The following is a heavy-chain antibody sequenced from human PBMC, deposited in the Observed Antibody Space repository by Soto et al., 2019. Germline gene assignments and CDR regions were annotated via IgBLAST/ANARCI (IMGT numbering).Heavy chain of an antibody. D-gene: IGHD6-6*01. Sequence: PGGSLRLSCAASGFTFSSYWMSWVRQAPGKGLEWVANIKQDGSEKYYADSVKGRFTISRDNAKNSLYLQMNSLRAEDTAVYYCAKDWEYSSSSGLDDNDAFDIWGQGTMVTVSS. V-gene: IGHV3-7*01. CDR3: AKDWEYSSSSGLDDNDAFDI. CDR2: IKQDGSEK. CDR1: GFTFSSYW. J-gene: IGHJ3*02.